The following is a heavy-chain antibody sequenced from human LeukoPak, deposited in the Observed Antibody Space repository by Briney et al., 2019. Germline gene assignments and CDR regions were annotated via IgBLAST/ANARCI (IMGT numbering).Heavy chain of an antibody. Sequence: PGGSLRLSCAASGFTVCSYAMVWVLQAPGKGLKWVSAIGGGGTLYYADSVKGRFSISRDISKNTLLLQMNSLRAEDTAVYYCARRRYDWGGDFANWGQGTLVTVSS. CDR3: ARRRYDWGGDFAN. CDR2: IGGGGTL. CDR1: GFTVCSYA. V-gene: IGHV3-23*01. J-gene: IGHJ4*02. D-gene: IGHD3-16*01.